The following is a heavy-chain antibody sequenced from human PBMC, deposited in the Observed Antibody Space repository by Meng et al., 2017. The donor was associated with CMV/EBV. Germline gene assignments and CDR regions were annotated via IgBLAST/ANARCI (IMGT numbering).Heavy chain of an antibody. CDR3: ASLAGDY. J-gene: IGHJ4*02. V-gene: IGHV4-39*07. CDR1: GASISSSSYY. CDR2: IYYSGST. Sequence: LHPQESGPGLVNPSETLALPCTVSGASISSSSYYWGWIPHPPGKGLEWIGSIYYSGSTYYNPSLKSRVTISVDTSKNQFSLKLSSVTAADTAVYYCASLAGDYWGQGTLVTVSS. D-gene: IGHD3-10*01.